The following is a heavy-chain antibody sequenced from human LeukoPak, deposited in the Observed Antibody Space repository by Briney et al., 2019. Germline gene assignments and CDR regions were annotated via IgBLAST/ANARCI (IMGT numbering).Heavy chain of an antibody. CDR1: GGSISSHY. CDR3: ARQAADGYNGD. Sequence: RSSETLSLTCSVSGGSISSHYWSWIRQPPGQGLEWIGYVHSSGGASYNPSLNSRVTMSVDTSKDRLSLRLSSVTAADTAVYYCARQAADGYNGDWGQGTLVTVSS. J-gene: IGHJ4*02. CDR2: VHSSGGA. D-gene: IGHD5-24*01. V-gene: IGHV4-59*08.